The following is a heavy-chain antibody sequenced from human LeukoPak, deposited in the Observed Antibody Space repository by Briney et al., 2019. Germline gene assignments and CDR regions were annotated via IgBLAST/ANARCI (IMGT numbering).Heavy chain of an antibody. J-gene: IGHJ4*02. CDR1: GGTFSSYA. CDR3: ARVVTSVVVPAATVWDYYFDY. Sequence: ASVKVSCKASGGTFSSYAISWVRQAPGQGLEWMGGIIPTFGTANYAQKFQGRVTITADESTSTAYMELSSLRSEDTAVYYCARVVTSVVVPAATVWDYYFDYWGQGTLVTVSS. CDR2: IIPTFGTA. V-gene: IGHV1-69*13. D-gene: IGHD2-2*01.